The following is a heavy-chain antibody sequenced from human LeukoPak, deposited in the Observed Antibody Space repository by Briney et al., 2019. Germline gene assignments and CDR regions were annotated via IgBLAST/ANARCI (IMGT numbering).Heavy chain of an antibody. J-gene: IGHJ4*02. V-gene: IGHV3-9*01. CDR2: ISWNSGSI. D-gene: IGHD3-10*01. CDR1: GFTFYDYA. Sequence: GRSLRLSSAASGFTFYDYAMHWVRHAPGKGLEWVSGISWNSGSIGYADSVKGRFTISRDNAKNSLYPQMNSLRAEDTAVYYCARGPFMVRGVIAYWGQGTLVTVSS. CDR3: ARGPFMVRGVIAY.